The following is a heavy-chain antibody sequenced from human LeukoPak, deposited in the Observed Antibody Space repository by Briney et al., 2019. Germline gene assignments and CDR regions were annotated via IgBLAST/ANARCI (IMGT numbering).Heavy chain of an antibody. D-gene: IGHD3-22*01. CDR3: AREQGGYYDSSGYTPEPGFDY. Sequence: GASVKVSXKASGGTFSSYAISWVRQAPGQGLEWMGRIIPIFGTANYAQKFQGRVTITTDESTSTAYMELSSLRSEDTAVYYCAREQGGYYDSSGYTPEPGFDYWGQGTLVTVSS. V-gene: IGHV1-69*05. CDR1: GGTFSSYA. CDR2: IIPIFGTA. J-gene: IGHJ4*02.